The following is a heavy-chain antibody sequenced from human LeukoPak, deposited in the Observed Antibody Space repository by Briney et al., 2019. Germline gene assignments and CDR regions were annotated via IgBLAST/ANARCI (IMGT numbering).Heavy chain of an antibody. V-gene: IGHV1-69*05. Sequence: SVKVSCKASGGTFSSYAISWVRQAPGQGLEWMGRIIPIFGTANYAQKFQGRVTITTDESTSTAYMELSSLRSEDTAVYYCARATTYYYDSSGYLLNCWGQGTLVTVSS. CDR1: GGTFSSYA. CDR2: IIPIFGTA. J-gene: IGHJ4*02. D-gene: IGHD3-22*01. CDR3: ARATTYYYDSSGYLLNC.